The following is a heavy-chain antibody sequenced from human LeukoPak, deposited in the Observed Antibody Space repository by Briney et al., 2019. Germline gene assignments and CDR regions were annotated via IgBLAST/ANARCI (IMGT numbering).Heavy chain of an antibody. Sequence: GASVKVSCKASVYTFTSYGISWVRQAPGQGLEWMGWISAYNGNTNYARKLQGRVTMTTDTSTSTAYMELRSLRSDDTAVYYCAREPSSSWYMMNYYYYGMDVWGQGTTVTVSS. CDR1: VYTFTSYG. J-gene: IGHJ6*02. CDR3: AREPSSSWYMMNYYYYGMDV. D-gene: IGHD6-13*01. CDR2: ISAYNGNT. V-gene: IGHV1-18*01.